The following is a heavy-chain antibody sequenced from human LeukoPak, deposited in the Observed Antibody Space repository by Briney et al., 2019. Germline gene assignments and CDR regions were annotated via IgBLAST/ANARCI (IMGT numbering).Heavy chain of an antibody. Sequence: ASVKVSCKASGYTFTSYYMHWVRQAPGQGLEWMGWISAYNGNTNYAQKLQGRVTMTTDTSTSTAYMELRSLRSDDTAVYYCARWATTVTTPSFDYWGQGTLVTVSS. D-gene: IGHD4-17*01. CDR2: ISAYNGNT. CDR3: ARWATTVTTPSFDY. V-gene: IGHV1-18*04. J-gene: IGHJ4*02. CDR1: GYTFTSYY.